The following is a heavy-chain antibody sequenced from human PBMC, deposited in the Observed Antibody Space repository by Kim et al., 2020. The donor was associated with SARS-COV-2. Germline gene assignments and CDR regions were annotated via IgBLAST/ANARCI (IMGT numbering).Heavy chain of an antibody. CDR3: ARERTPATTKDY. D-gene: IGHD5-12*01. J-gene: IGHJ4*02. CDR2: ISSSSSYT. V-gene: IGHV3-11*06. CDR1: GFTFSDYY. Sequence: GGSLRLSCAASGFTFSDYYMSWIRQAPGKGLEWVSYISSSSSYTNYADSVKGRFTISRDNAKNSLYLQMNSLRAEDTAVYYCARERTPATTKDYWGQGTLVTVSS.